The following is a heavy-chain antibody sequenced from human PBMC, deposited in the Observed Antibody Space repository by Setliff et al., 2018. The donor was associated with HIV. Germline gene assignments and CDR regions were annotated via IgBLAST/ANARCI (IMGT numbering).Heavy chain of an antibody. J-gene: IGHJ6*02. V-gene: IGHV7-4-1*02. CDR2: INTNTGNP. D-gene: IGHD3-16*02. CDR1: GYNFTNYG. Sequence: ASVKVSCKASGYNFTNYGINWVRQDPGQGLEWMGWINTNTGNPTYAQGFTGRFVFSLDTSVSTAYLQISSLKAEDTAVYYCARAKAVGGVIITGGLDVWGQGTTVTVSS. CDR3: ARAKAVGGVIITGGLDV.